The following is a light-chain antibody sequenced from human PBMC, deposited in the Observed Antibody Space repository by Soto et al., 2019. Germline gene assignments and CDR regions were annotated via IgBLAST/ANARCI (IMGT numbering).Light chain of an antibody. CDR1: SSNIGSNT. V-gene: IGLV1-44*01. CDR2: SNN. J-gene: IGLJ2*01. CDR3: AAWDDSLNALV. Sequence: VLTQPPSASGTPGQRVTISCSGSSSNIGSNTVNWYQQLPGTAPKLLIYSNNQRPSGVPDRFSGSKSGTSASLAISGLQSEDEADYYCAAWDDSLNALVFGGGTKVTVL.